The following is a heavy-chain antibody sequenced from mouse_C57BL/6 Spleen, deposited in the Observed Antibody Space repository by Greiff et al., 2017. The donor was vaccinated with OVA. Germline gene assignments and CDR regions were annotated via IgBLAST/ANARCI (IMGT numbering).Heavy chain of an antibody. CDR2: ISNGGGST. CDR1: GFTFSDYY. J-gene: IGHJ2*01. D-gene: IGHD2-1*01. Sequence: EVQGVESGGGLVQPGGSLKLSCAASGFTFSDYYMYWVRQTPEKRLEWVAYISNGGGSTYYPDTVQGRFTISRDNAKNTLYLQMSRLKSEDTAMYYCARRSEGNLYFDYWGQGTTLTVSS. V-gene: IGHV5-12*01. CDR3: ARRSEGNLYFDY.